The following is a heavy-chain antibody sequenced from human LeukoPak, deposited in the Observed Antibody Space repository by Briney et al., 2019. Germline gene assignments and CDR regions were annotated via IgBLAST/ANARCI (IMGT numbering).Heavy chain of an antibody. D-gene: IGHD3-3*02. Sequence: PSETLSPTCTVSGDSITSRSYWSWIRQPPGKGLEWIGYLRHSGNTDHNSSFRGRVTFSLDTSKNQFSLILRSVTAADTAIYFCARESSTTQTNLFDYWGQGTLVAVSS. J-gene: IGHJ4*02. V-gene: IGHV4-59*11. CDR3: ARESSTTQTNLFDY. CDR1: GDSITSRSY. CDR2: LRHSGNT.